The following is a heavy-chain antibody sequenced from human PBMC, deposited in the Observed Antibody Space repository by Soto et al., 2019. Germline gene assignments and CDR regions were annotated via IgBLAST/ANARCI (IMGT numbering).Heavy chain of an antibody. J-gene: IGHJ4*02. Sequence: GGSVRLSCASSWFTFVGSAMHWVRQASGKGLEWVGHIRSKTNSYATVYAESVKGRFTISRDDSMNTAYLQMNSLKTEDTAVYFCTRQTDAVQWLVVPTDYNFDYWGQGTLVTVSS. CDR3: TRQTDAVQWLVVPTDYNFDY. D-gene: IGHD6-19*01. CDR1: WFTFVGSA. CDR2: IRSKTNSYAT. V-gene: IGHV3-73*01.